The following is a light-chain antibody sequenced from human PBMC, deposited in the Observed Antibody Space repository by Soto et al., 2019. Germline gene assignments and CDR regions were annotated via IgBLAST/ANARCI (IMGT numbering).Light chain of an antibody. CDR3: QQTFSVTPLT. CDR2: GAT. Sequence: DIQMTQSPSSLSASVGDTVTISCRASRSIGAYLNWYQHKPGKAPNLLIYGATTLHSGVPSRFSGSGSGTDFSLTISSLQPEDFATYYCQQTFSVTPLTFGGGTKVEI. V-gene: IGKV1-39*01. CDR1: RSIGAY. J-gene: IGKJ4*01.